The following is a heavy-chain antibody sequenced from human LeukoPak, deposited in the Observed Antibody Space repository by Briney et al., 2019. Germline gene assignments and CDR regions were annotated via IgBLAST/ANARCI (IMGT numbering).Heavy chain of an antibody. CDR2: ISSSSSYI. V-gene: IGHV3-21*04. J-gene: IGHJ6*02. CDR1: GSTFSSYS. Sequence: GGSLRLSCAASGSTFSSYSMNWVRQAPGKGLEWVSSISSSSSYIYYADSVKGRFTISRDNAKNTLYLQMNSLRAEDTAVYYCATLDSAMVNYYGMDVWGQGTTVTVSS. CDR3: ATLDSAMVNYYGMDV. D-gene: IGHD5-18*01.